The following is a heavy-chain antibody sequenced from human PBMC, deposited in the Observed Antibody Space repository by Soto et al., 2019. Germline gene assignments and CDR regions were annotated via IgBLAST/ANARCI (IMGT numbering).Heavy chain of an antibody. V-gene: IGHV4-59*08. CDR1: GGSISSYY. D-gene: IGHD3-10*01. CDR3: ARRGVRGVNKYYFDY. Sequence: SETLSLTCTVSGGSISSYYWSWIRQPPGKGLEWIGYIYYSGSTNYNPSLKSRVTISVDTSKNQFSLKLSAVTAADTAVYYCARRGVRGVNKYYFDYWGQGTLVTVSS. CDR2: IYYSGST. J-gene: IGHJ4*02.